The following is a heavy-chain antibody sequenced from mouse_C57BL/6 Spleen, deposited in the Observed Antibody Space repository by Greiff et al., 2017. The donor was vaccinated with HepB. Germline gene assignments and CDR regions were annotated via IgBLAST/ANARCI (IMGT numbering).Heavy chain of an antibody. CDR2: IYPGSGNT. CDR3: ARYRYYGSSYFDV. V-gene: IGHV1-76*01. D-gene: IGHD1-1*01. Sequence: QVQLQQSGAELVRPGASVKLSCKASGYTFTDYYINWVKQRPGQGLEWIARIYPGSGNTYYNEKFKGKATLTAEESSSTAYMQLSSLTSEDSAVYFCARYRYYGSSYFDVWGTGTTVTVSS. J-gene: IGHJ1*03. CDR1: GYTFTDYY.